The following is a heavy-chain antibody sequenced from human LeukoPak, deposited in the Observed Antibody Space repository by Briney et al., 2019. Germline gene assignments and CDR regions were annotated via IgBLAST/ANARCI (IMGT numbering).Heavy chain of an antibody. CDR3: AREQSIKFKRLNYDFWSGYGGWFDP. CDR2: INHSGST. Sequence: SETLSLTCAVYGGSFSGYYWSWIRQPPGKGLEWMGEINHSGSTNYNPSLKSRVTISVDTSKNQFSLKLSSVTAADTAVYYCAREQSIKFKRLNYDFWSGYGGWFDPWGQGTLVTVSS. J-gene: IGHJ5*02. CDR1: GGSFSGYY. D-gene: IGHD3-3*01. V-gene: IGHV4-34*01.